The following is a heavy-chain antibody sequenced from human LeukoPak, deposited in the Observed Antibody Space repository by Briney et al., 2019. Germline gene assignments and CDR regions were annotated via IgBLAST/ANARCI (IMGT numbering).Heavy chain of an antibody. CDR3: ATVLCSGGSCYSGFR. J-gene: IGHJ4*02. D-gene: IGHD2-15*01. Sequence: ASVKVSCKVSGYTLTELSMHWVRQAPGKGLEWVGGFDPEDGETIYAQKFQGRVTMTEDTSTDTAYMELSSLRSEDTAVYYCATVLCSGGSCYSGFRWGQGTLVTVSS. CDR2: FDPEDGET. V-gene: IGHV1-24*01. CDR1: GYTLTELS.